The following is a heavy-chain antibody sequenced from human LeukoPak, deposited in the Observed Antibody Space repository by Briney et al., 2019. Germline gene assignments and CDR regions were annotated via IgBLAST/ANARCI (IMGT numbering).Heavy chain of an antibody. J-gene: IGHJ4*02. CDR3: ARRIDWSHDY. CDR2: ITVSGGGT. D-gene: IGHD3-9*01. V-gene: IGHV3-23*01. CDR1: GFTLSSYS. Sequence: GGSLRLSCATSGFTLSSYSMSWVRQAPGKGLEWVSAITVSGGGTYYADSVKGRFTISRDNSKNTLFLQMNSLRAEDTAVYYCARRIDWSHDYWGQGTLVTVSS.